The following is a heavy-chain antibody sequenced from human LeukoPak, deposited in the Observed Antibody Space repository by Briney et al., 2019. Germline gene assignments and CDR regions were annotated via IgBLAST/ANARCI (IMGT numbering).Heavy chain of an antibody. CDR1: GGSISSGSYY. Sequence: SETLSLTCTVSGGSISSGSYYWSWIRQPAGRGLEWIGRIYTSGSTNYNPSLKSRVTISVDTSKNQFSLKLSSVTAADTAVYYCAREAGGIASFDYWGQGTLVTVSS. CDR2: IYTSGST. D-gene: IGHD4-23*01. V-gene: IGHV4-61*02. J-gene: IGHJ4*02. CDR3: AREAGGIASFDY.